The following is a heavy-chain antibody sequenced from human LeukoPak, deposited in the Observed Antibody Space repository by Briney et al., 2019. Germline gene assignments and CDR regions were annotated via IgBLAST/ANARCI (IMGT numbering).Heavy chain of an antibody. CDR1: GYTFTGYY. D-gene: IGHD5-24*01. J-gene: IGHJ3*02. V-gene: IGHV1-2*02. CDR3: ARWLQLDAFDI. Sequence: GASAKVSCKASGYTFTGYYMHRVRQAPGQGLEWMGWFNPNSGGINYAQKFQGRVTMTRDTSISTAYMELSRLRSDDTAVYYCARWLQLDAFDIWGQGTMVTVSS. CDR2: FNPNSGGI.